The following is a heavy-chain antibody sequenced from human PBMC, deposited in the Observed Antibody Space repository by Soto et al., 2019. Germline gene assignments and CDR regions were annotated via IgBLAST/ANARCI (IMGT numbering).Heavy chain of an antibody. J-gene: IGHJ4*02. CDR1: GGSISSSNW. CDR3: ARGSSWSDYYFDY. CDR2: IYHSGST. V-gene: IGHV4-4*02. D-gene: IGHD6-13*01. Sequence: PSETLSLTCAVSGGSISSSNWWSWVRQPPGKGLEWIGEIYHSGSTYYNPSLKSRVTISVDRSKNQFSLKLSSVTAADTAVYYCARGSSWSDYYFDYWGQGTLVTVSS.